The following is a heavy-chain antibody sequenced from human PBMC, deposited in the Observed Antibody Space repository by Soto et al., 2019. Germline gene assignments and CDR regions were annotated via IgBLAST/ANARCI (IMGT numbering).Heavy chain of an antibody. CDR3: ARDGATYYDILTGYYRANAFDI. CDR1: GGSISSGGYY. J-gene: IGHJ3*02. V-gene: IGHV4-31*03. CDR2: IYYSGST. D-gene: IGHD3-9*01. Sequence: SETLSLTCTVSGGSISSGGYYWSWIRQHPGKGLEWIGYIYYSGSTYYNPSLKSRVTISVDTSKNQFSLKLSSVTAADTAVYYCARDGATYYDILTGYYRANAFDIWGQGTMVTVSS.